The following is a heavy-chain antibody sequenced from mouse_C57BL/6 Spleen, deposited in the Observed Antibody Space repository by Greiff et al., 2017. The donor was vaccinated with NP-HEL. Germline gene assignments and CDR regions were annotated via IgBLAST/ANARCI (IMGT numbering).Heavy chain of an antibody. CDR2: IYPGDGDT. D-gene: IGHD2-4*01. CDR3: ARGDLYDYDGDY. CDR1: GYAFSSYW. V-gene: IGHV1-80*01. Sequence: QVQLKESGAELVKPGASVKISCKASGYAFSSYWMNWVKQRPGKGLEWIGQIYPGDGDTNSNGKFTGKATLTADTSSSTAYMQLSSLTSEDSAGDCWARGDLYDYDGDYWGQGTTLTVSS. J-gene: IGHJ2*01.